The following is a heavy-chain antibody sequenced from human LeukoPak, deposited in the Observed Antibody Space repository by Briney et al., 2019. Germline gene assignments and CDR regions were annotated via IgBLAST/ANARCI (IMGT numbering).Heavy chain of an antibody. D-gene: IGHD4-17*01. Sequence: GGSLRLSCAASGFTFSSYSMNWVRQAPGKGLEWVSYIGISSSTIDYADSVKGRFTISRDNAKNSLYLQMNSLRAEDTAVYYCAKVGDRDYGDYGGYYYYYMDVWGKGTTVTVSS. CDR3: AKVGDRDYGDYGGYYYYYMDV. J-gene: IGHJ6*03. CDR2: IGISSSTI. CDR1: GFTFSSYS. V-gene: IGHV3-48*01.